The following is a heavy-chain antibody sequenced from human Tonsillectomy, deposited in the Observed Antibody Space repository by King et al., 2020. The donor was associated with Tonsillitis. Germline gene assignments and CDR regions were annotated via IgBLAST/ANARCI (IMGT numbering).Heavy chain of an antibody. CDR3: ARGEVSGFDY. D-gene: IGHD5/OR15-5a*01. V-gene: IGHV1-8*01. CDR1: GYTFSNYD. Sequence: VQLVESGAEVKKPGASVKVSCKTSGYTFSNYDLNWVRQAPGQGLEWMGWVNPNSGNTAYAQKFQGRVTMTRETSISTVYMELSSLRSEDTAVYYCARGEVSGFDYWGQGTLVTVSS. CDR2: VNPNSGNT. J-gene: IGHJ4*02.